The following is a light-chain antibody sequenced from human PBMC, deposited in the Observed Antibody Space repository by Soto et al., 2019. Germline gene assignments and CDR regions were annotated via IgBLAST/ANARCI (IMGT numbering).Light chain of an antibody. CDR2: EVT. Sequence: QPVLTQPASVSGSPGQSITISCTGTSSDVGGHNYVSWYQQHPGKAPKLIINEVTHRPSGVSDRFSGSKSGNTASLTISGLQAEDEADFYCSSHSSTADRVVFGGGTKVTVL. J-gene: IGLJ2*01. V-gene: IGLV2-14*01. CDR1: SSDVGGHNY. CDR3: SSHSSTADRVV.